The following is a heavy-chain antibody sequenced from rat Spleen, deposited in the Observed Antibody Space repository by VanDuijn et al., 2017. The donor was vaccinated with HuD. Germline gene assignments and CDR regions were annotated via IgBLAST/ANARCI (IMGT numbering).Heavy chain of an antibody. CDR3: STAGSGLDYYYAGGFDY. Sequence: EVQLVESGGGLVQPGRSLKLSCAASGFTFSSYGMAWVRQAPTKGLEWVATITYDGSNTYYRDSVKGRFTISRDNARRTLYLQMDSLRSEDTATYSGSTAGSGLDYYYAGGFDYWGQGVMVTVSS. D-gene: IGHD1-6*01. V-gene: IGHV5-29*01. CDR1: GFTFSSYG. J-gene: IGHJ2*01. CDR2: ITYDGSNT.